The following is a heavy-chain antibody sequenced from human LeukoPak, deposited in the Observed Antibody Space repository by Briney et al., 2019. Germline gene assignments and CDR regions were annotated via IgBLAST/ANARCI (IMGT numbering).Heavy chain of an antibody. Sequence: PGGSLRLSCAASGFIFSNYGMHWVRQAPGTGLEWVAVVSHDGRVKFYADSVKGRFTISRDNSKNTLDLQMYSPRAEDTAVYFCAKEPNSYTSGWYFQHWGHGTLVTVSS. V-gene: IGHV3-30*18. CDR2: VSHDGRVK. J-gene: IGHJ1*01. D-gene: IGHD6-25*01. CDR1: GFIFSNYG. CDR3: AKEPNSYTSGWYFQH.